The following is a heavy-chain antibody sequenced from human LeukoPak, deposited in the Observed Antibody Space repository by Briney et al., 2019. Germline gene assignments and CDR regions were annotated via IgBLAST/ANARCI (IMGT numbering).Heavy chain of an antibody. D-gene: IGHD5-18*01. Sequence: GGSLRLSCAASGITFSNYAVSWVRQAPEKGLDWVSVISGSAHKIRYADSVKGRFTISRDNSEDIVYLQMNNLRAEDTAVYYCAGRVTGYSSGYVYWGQGTLVTVSS. CDR1: GITFSNYA. V-gene: IGHV3-23*01. CDR2: ISGSAHKI. J-gene: IGHJ4*02. CDR3: AGRVTGYSSGYVY.